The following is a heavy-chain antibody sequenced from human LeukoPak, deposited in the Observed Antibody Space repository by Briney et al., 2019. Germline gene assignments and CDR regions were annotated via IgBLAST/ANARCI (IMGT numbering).Heavy chain of an antibody. CDR2: INPKSGRT. D-gene: IGHD3-3*01. CDR3: ARADFVDAGPYLIGP. J-gene: IGHJ5*02. CDR1: GYSFTDYY. V-gene: IGHV1-2*02. Sequence: AASVKVSCKTSGYSFTDYYIHWVRQAPGQGLEWMGWINPKSGRTSSARKFQDRVTMTRDPSISTVYMDMAWLTSDDTAIYFCARADFVDAGPYLIGPWGQGTLVNVSS.